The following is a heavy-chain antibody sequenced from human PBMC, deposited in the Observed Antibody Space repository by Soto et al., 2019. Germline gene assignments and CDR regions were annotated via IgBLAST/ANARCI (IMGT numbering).Heavy chain of an antibody. CDR2: IYYSGST. CDR3: ARVYDILTGYYIGGAFDI. J-gene: IGHJ3*02. CDR1: GGSISSGGYY. Sequence: SETLSLTCTVSGGSISSGGYYWSWIRKHPGKGLEWIGYIYYSGSTYYNPSLKSRVTISVDTSKNQFSLKLSSVTAADTAVYYCARVYDILTGYYIGGAFDILGQGTMVTVSS. V-gene: IGHV4-31*03. D-gene: IGHD3-9*01.